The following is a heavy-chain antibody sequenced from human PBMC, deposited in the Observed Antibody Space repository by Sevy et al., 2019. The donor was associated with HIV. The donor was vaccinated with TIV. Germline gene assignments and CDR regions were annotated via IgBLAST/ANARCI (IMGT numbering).Heavy chain of an antibody. D-gene: IGHD3-22*01. CDR3: ARGPHYYYDRSAFFDY. Sequence: GGSLRLSCAASGFTFSSYEMNWVRQAPGKGLEWISYISSSGTSIYYADSVKGRFTISRDSPKNSLYLQMYSLRAEDTAVYYCARGPHYYYDRSAFFDYWGQGTLVTVSS. V-gene: IGHV3-48*03. J-gene: IGHJ4*02. CDR2: ISSSGTSI. CDR1: GFTFSSYE.